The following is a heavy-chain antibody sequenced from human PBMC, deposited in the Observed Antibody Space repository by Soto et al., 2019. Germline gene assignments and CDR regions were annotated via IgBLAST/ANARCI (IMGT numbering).Heavy chain of an antibody. CDR2: ISSNGGST. J-gene: IGHJ3*02. CDR1: GFTFSSYA. D-gene: IGHD5-18*01. Sequence: EVQLVESGGGLVQPGGSLRLSCSASGFTFSSYAMHWVRQAPGKGLEYVSAISSNGGSTYYADSMKGRFTISRDNSKNTLYLQMSSLRAEDTAVYYCVKQDEYSYAFDIWGQGTMVTVSS. V-gene: IGHV3-64D*06. CDR3: VKQDEYSYAFDI.